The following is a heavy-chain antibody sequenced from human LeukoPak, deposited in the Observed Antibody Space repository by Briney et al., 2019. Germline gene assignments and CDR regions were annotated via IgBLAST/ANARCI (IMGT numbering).Heavy chain of an antibody. Sequence: GGSLRLSCAASGFSFSNAWMSWVRRAPGKGLEWVARIKSKTDGGTTDYAAPVKGRFTISRDDSKNTLYLQMNSLKTEDTAVYYCTTGTEQQWLSLDYWGQGTLVTVSS. D-gene: IGHD6-19*01. CDR2: IKSKTDGGTT. V-gene: IGHV3-15*01. J-gene: IGHJ4*02. CDR3: TTGTEQQWLSLDY. CDR1: GFSFSNAW.